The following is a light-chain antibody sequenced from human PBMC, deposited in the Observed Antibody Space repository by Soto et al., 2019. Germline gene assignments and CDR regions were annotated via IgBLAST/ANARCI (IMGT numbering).Light chain of an antibody. CDR2: DAS. J-gene: IGKJ1*01. Sequence: PGARATLSCRASQSIRSTDLAWYQQKSGLAPRLLVYDASRRATGIPDRFSGSGSGADFSLTISRLEPEDFAVYYCQHYGNSPPRTFGQGTKVEIK. V-gene: IGKV3-20*01. CDR3: QHYGNSPPRT. CDR1: QSIRSTD.